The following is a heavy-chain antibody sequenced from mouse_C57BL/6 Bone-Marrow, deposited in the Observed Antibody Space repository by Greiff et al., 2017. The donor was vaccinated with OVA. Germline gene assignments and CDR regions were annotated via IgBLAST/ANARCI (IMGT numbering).Heavy chain of an antibody. V-gene: IGHV5-6*02. CDR1: GFTFSSYG. J-gene: IGHJ4*01. Sequence: DVKLVESGGDLVKPGGSLKLSCAASGFTFSSYGMSWVRQTPDKRLEWVATISSGGSYTYYPDSVKGRFTISRDNAKNTLYLQMSSLKSEDTAMYYCARHGDYDSFYAMDYWGQGTSVTVSS. CDR2: ISSGGSYT. CDR3: ARHGDYDSFYAMDY. D-gene: IGHD2-4*01.